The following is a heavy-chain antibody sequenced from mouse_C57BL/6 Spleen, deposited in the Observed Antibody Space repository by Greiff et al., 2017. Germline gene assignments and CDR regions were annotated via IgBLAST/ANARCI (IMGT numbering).Heavy chain of an antibody. CDR1: GYSITSGYY. J-gene: IGHJ1*03. CDR2: ISYDGSN. V-gene: IGHV3-6*01. Sequence: DVKLVESGPGLVKPSQSLSLTCSVTGYSITSGYYWNWIRQFPGNKLEWMGYISYDGSNNYNPSLKNRISITRDTSKNQFFLKLNSVTTEDTATYYCASPTGGYFDVWGTGTTVTVSS. CDR3: ASPTGGYFDV. D-gene: IGHD4-1*02.